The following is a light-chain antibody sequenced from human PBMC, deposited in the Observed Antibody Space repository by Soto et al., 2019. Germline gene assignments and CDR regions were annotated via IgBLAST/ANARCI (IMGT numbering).Light chain of an antibody. Sequence: DIVLTQSPGTLSLSAGERATLSCRASQSVTSDHLAWYQQKPGQAPRLLIYDVSTRATGIPDRFSASGSGTDFTLAINRLEPEDFALYYCPHSDTSSWTVGQGTRVEIK. J-gene: IGKJ1*01. CDR1: QSVTSDH. CDR3: PHSDTSSWT. CDR2: DVS. V-gene: IGKV3-20*01.